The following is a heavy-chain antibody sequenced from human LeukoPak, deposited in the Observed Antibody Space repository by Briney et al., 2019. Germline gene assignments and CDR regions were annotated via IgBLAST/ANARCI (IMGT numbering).Heavy chain of an antibody. Sequence: PSETLSLTCTVSGYSISSDYYWGWIRQPPGRGLEWIGTIYHSGSTYYNPSLKSQVTISVDTSKNQFSLKLSSVTAADTAVYYCARTRYYYNSRSYGAPYYFDYWGQGTLVTVSS. CDR1: GYSISSDYY. J-gene: IGHJ4*02. CDR3: ARTRYYYNSRSYGAPYYFDY. CDR2: IYHSGST. D-gene: IGHD3-10*01. V-gene: IGHV4-38-2*02.